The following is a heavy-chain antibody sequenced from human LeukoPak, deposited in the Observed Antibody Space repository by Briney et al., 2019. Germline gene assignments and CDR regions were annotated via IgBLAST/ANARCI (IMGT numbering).Heavy chain of an antibody. CDR2: INWTGGST. V-gene: IGHV3-20*04. CDR1: GFTFDDYG. Sequence: GGSLRLSCAASGFTFDDYGMSWVRQAPGKGLEWVSGINWTGGSTGYGDSVKGRFTISRDNAKNTLYLQMNSLRAEDTAVYYCARGTLGYCSGGSCPTYYYYYYMDVWGKGTTVTVSS. D-gene: IGHD2-15*01. CDR3: ARGTLGYCSGGSCPTYYYYYYMDV. J-gene: IGHJ6*03.